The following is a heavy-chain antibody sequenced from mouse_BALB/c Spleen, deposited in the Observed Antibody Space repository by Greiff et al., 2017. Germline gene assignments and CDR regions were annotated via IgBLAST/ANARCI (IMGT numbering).Heavy chain of an antibody. CDR3: APHYDYDSYAMDY. Sequence: EVKLMESGAELVKPGASVKLSCTASGFNIKDTYMHWVKQRPEQGLEWIGRIDPANGNTKYDPKFQGKATITADTSSNTAYLQLSSLTSEDTAVYYCAPHYDYDSYAMDYWGQGTSVTVSS. CDR1: GFNIKDTY. D-gene: IGHD2-4*01. J-gene: IGHJ4*01. V-gene: IGHV14-3*02. CDR2: IDPANGNT.